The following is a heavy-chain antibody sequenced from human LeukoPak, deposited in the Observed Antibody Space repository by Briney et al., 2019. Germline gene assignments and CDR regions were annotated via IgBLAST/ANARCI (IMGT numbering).Heavy chain of an antibody. D-gene: IGHD3-10*01. J-gene: IGHJ6*02. Sequence: SVKVSCKASGGTFSSYAISWVRQAPGQGLEWMGRIIPILGIANYAQKFQGRVTITADKSTSTAYMELSSLRSEDTAVYYCATVTFMVRGVIPIYYYGMDVWGQGTTVTVSS. V-gene: IGHV1-69*04. CDR1: GGTFSSYA. CDR2: IIPILGIA. CDR3: ATVTFMVRGVIPIYYYGMDV.